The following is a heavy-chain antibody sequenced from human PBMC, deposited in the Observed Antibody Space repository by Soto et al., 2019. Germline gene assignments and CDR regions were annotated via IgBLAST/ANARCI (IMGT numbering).Heavy chain of an antibody. D-gene: IGHD4-17*01. CDR2: IYYSGGT. CDR1: GGSISSYY. J-gene: IGHJ4*02. V-gene: IGHV4-59*08. CDR3: ARLEYGDKQVIDY. Sequence: LSLTCTVSGGSISSYYWSWIRQPPGKGLEWIGYIYYSGGTNYNPSLKSRVTISVDTSKNQFSLKLSSVTAADTAVYYCARLEYGDKQVIDYWGQGTLVTVSS.